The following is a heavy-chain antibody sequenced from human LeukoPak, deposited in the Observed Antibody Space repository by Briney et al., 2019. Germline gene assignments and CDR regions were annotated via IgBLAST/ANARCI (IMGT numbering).Heavy chain of an antibody. J-gene: IGHJ4*02. V-gene: IGHV1-69*13. Sequence: ASVKVSCKASGGTFSSYAISWVRQAPGLGLEWMGGIIPIFGTANYAQKFQGRVTITADESTSTAYMELSSLRSEDTAVYYCARDTGPYCSSTSCYALDYWGQGTLVTVSS. CDR2: IIPIFGTA. D-gene: IGHD2-2*01. CDR3: ARDTGPYCSSTSCYALDY. CDR1: GGTFSSYA.